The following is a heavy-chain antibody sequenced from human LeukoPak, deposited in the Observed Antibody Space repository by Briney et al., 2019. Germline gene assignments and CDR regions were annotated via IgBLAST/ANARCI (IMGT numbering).Heavy chain of an antibody. V-gene: IGHV4-59*01. D-gene: IGHD2-15*01. Sequence: SETLSLTCTVSGGSISSYYWSWIRQPPGQGLEWIGYISDSGSTNYNPFLKSRITISGDTPGNQVSLKLSSVTAADTAVYYCARKISYISVFDYWGQGTLAIVSS. CDR2: ISDSGST. J-gene: IGHJ4*02. CDR1: GGSISSYY. CDR3: ARKISYISVFDY.